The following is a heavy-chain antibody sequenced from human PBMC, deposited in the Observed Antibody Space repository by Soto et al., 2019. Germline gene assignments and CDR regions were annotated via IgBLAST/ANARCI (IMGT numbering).Heavy chain of an antibody. CDR3: ATFRRSPYGWDV. CDR1: GYIFNDHY. Sequence: VSVKVSCKASGYIFNDHYINWVRQAPGQWLGWMVWINGMSSDTDYAQKFQAIVIMASDSSILTAYMDLSRLNSDDAAVSYCATFRRSPYGWDVCCQGTTVTVSS. D-gene: IGHD3-10*01. V-gene: IGHV1-2*02. J-gene: IGHJ6*02. CDR2: INGMSSDT.